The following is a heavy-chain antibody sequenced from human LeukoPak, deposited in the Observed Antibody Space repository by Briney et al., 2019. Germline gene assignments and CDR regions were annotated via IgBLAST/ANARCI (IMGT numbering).Heavy chain of an antibody. Sequence: PSETLSLTCSVSGGSISGYYWSWIRQPPGKGLEWIGRIYTSGSTNYNPSLKSRVTMSVDTSKNQFSLKLSSVTAADTAVYYCARGYCSSTSCYIFDYWGQGTLVTVSS. D-gene: IGHD2-2*02. CDR2: IYTSGST. CDR1: GGSISGYY. V-gene: IGHV4-4*07. J-gene: IGHJ4*02. CDR3: ARGYCSSTSCYIFDY.